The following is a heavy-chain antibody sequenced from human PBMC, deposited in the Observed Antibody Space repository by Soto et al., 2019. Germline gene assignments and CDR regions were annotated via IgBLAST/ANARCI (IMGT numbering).Heavy chain of an antibody. CDR1: GYTFTSYD. Sequence: ASVKVSCKASGYTFTSYDINWVRQATGQGLEWMGWMNPNSGNTGYAQKFQGRVTMTRNTSISTAYMELSSLRSEDTAVYYCARAAEGYCSSTSCYGGGGYYYYYMDVWGKGTTVTVS. V-gene: IGHV1-8*01. CDR3: ARAAEGYCSSTSCYGGGGYYYYYMDV. D-gene: IGHD2-2*01. CDR2: MNPNSGNT. J-gene: IGHJ6*03.